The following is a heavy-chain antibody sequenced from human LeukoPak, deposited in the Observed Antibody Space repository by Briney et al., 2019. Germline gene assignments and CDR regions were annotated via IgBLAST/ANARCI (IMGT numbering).Heavy chain of an antibody. J-gene: IGHJ4*02. D-gene: IGHD3-10*01. CDR1: GFTFSSYW. CDR2: IKQDGSEK. CDR3: ARDQNVLLWFGESGFDY. V-gene: IGHV3-7*01. Sequence: PGGSLRLSCAASGFTFSSYWMSWVRQAPGKGLEWVANIKQDGSEKYYVDSVKGRFTISRDNAKNSLYLQMNSLRAEDTAVYYCARDQNVLLWFGESGFDYWGQGTLVTVSS.